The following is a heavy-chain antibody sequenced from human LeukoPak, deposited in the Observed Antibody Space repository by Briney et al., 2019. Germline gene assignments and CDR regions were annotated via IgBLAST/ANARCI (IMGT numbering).Heavy chain of an antibody. V-gene: IGHV4-4*07. CDR2: IYTSGST. J-gene: IGHJ5*02. CDR1: GGSISSYY. CDR3: ARDCGGDCYSGFNWFDP. D-gene: IGHD2-21*02. Sequence: SETLSLTCTVSGGSISSYYWSWIRQPAGKGLEWIGRIYTSGSTNYNPSLKSRLTMSVDTSKNQFSLKLSSVTAADTAVYYCARDCGGDCYSGFNWFDPWGQGTLVTVSS.